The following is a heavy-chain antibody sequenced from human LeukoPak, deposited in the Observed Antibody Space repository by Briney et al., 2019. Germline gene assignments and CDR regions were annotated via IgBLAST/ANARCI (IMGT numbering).Heavy chain of an antibody. CDR2: INTDTGNP. V-gene: IGHV7-4-1*02. J-gene: IGHJ6*03. CDR1: GYTFTKYG. CDR3: ARGIGIGTVLMVHGNMDV. D-gene: IGHD2-8*01. Sequence: ASVKVSCKASGYTFTKYGVYWVRQAPGQGLEWMGWINTDTGNPTYAQGFTGRFVFSLDTSVSTTYLQISSLTPEDTAVYYCARGIGIGTVLMVHGNMDVWGRGTTVTVSS.